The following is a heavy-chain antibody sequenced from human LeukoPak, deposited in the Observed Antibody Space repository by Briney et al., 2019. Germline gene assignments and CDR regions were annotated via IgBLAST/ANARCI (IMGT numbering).Heavy chain of an antibody. Sequence: PGGSLGLSCAASGFTFRTYSMNWVRQAPGKGLEWVSSISSSSSYIYYADSVKARFTISRDNAKSTLYLQMNSLRAEDTAVYYCARDLSESVSRHWFDPWGQGTLVTVSS. V-gene: IGHV3-21*01. CDR2: ISSSSSYI. J-gene: IGHJ5*02. CDR1: GFTFRTYS. D-gene: IGHD5/OR15-5a*01. CDR3: ARDLSESVSRHWFDP.